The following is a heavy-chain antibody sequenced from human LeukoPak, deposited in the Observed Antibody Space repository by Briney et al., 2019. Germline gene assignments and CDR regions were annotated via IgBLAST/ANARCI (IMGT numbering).Heavy chain of an antibody. J-gene: IGHJ5*02. V-gene: IGHV1-8*01. D-gene: IGHD3-3*01. Sequence: GASVKVSCKASGYTFTSYDINWVRQATGQGLGWMGWMNPNSGNTGYAQKFQGRVTMTRNTSISTAYMELSSLRSEDTAVYYCARGSLEYYDFWSGSRWDWFDPWGQGTLVTVSS. CDR2: MNPNSGNT. CDR3: ARGSLEYYDFWSGSRWDWFDP. CDR1: GYTFTSYD.